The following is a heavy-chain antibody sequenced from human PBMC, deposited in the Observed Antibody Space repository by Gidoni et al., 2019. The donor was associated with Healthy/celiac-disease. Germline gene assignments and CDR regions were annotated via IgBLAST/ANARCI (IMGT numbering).Heavy chain of an antibody. J-gene: IGHJ5*02. V-gene: IGHV3-72*01. CDR1: GFPFSDHY. D-gene: IGHD1-26*01. CDR3: VRGYRGFDQ. Sequence: EVQLVESGGGLVQPGGSLRLSCAASGFPFSDHYMDWVRQGPGKGLEWVARSRNKAKSYTTEYAASVKGRFTISRDESQKLLYLQMNSLKTEDTAVYYCVRGYRGFDQWGQGTLVTVSS. CDR2: SRNKAKSYTT.